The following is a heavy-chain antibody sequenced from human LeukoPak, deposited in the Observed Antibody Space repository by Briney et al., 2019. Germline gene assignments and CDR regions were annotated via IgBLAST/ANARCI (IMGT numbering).Heavy chain of an antibody. D-gene: IGHD6-13*01. CDR1: GYTFTSYD. CDR2: TNPNSGNT. V-gene: IGHV1-8*01. Sequence: ASVRVSCKASGYTFTSYDINWVRQATGQGLEWMGWTNPNSGNTGYAQKFQGRVTMTRNTSISTAYMELSSLRSEDTAVYYCARGGIRQQLVRSLYYYYYYMDAWGKGTTVTVSS. J-gene: IGHJ6*03. CDR3: ARGGIRQQLVRSLYYYYYYMDA.